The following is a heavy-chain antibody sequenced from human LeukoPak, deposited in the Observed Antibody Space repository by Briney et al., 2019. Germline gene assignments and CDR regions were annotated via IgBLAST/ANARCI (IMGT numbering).Heavy chain of an antibody. D-gene: IGHD3-10*02. CDR3: ARVGMTNVLDI. CDR1: GFTFRTYW. CDR2: INSDGSST. Sequence: QPGGSLRLSCAASGFTFRTYWMHWVRQAPGEGLVWVPRINSDGSSTSYADSVNGRFTISRDNAKNTLYLQMNSLRAEDTAVYYCARVGMTNVLDIWGQGTIVTVSS. V-gene: IGHV3-74*01. J-gene: IGHJ3*02.